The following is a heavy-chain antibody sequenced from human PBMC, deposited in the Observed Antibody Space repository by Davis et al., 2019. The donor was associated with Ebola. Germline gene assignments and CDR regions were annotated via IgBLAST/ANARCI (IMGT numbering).Heavy chain of an antibody. J-gene: IGHJ6*02. D-gene: IGHD3-10*01. Sequence: PGGSLRLSCAASGFTFSSYWMSWVRQASGKGLEWVGRIRSKANSYATAYAASVKGRFTISRDDSKNTAYLQMNSLKTEDTAVYYCALSGDYYYYGMDVWGQGTTVTVSS. V-gene: IGHV3-73*01. CDR2: IRSKANSYAT. CDR1: GFTFSSYW. CDR3: ALSGDYYYYGMDV.